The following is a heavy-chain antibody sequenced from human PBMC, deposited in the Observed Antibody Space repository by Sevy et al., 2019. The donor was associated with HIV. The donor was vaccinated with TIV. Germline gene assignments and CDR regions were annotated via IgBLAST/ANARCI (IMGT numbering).Heavy chain of an antibody. D-gene: IGHD1-1*01. V-gene: IGHV1-2*06. J-gene: IGHJ5*02. CDR1: GYTFTGYY. CDR2: INPNSGGT. Sequence: ASVKVSCKVSGYTFTGYYMHWVRQAPGQGLEWMGRINPNSGGTNYAQKFQGRVTMTRDTSISTAYMELRRLRSDDTAVYYCVRWEYNWNDDGWFDPWGQGTLVTVSS. CDR3: VRWEYNWNDDGWFDP.